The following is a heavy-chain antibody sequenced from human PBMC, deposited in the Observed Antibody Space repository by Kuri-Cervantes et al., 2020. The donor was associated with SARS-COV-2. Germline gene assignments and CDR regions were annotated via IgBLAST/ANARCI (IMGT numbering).Heavy chain of an antibody. CDR3: VQVDIAAAGTNYYYYMDV. CDR1: GYSISSGYY. V-gene: IGHV4-38-2*02. CDR2: IYHSGST. Sequence: ESLKISCTVSGYSISSGYYWGWIRQPPGKGLEWIGSIYHSGSTYYNPSLKSRVTISVDTSKNQFSLKLSSVTAADTAVYYCVQVDIAAAGTNYYYYMDVWGKGTTVTVSS. J-gene: IGHJ6*03. D-gene: IGHD6-13*01.